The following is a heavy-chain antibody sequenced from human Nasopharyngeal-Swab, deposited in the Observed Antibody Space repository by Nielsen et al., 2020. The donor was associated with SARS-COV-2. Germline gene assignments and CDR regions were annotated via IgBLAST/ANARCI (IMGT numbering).Heavy chain of an antibody. V-gene: IGHV3-21*01. CDR2: ISSSSSYI. D-gene: IGHD3-3*01. CDR1: GFTFINYN. J-gene: IGHJ6*02. Sequence: GESLKISCAASGFTFINYNFNWVRQAPGKGLEWVSSISSSSSYIYYADSVKGRFTISRDNAKNSLYLQMNSLRADDTAVYYCARDGLDYDFWSAYFMDVWGQGTTVTVSS. CDR3: ARDGLDYDFWSAYFMDV.